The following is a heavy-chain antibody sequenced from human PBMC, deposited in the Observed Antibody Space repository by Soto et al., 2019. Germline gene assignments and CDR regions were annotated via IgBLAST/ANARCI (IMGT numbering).Heavy chain of an antibody. J-gene: IGHJ4*02. CDR1: GFTFNNAW. V-gene: IGHV3-15*01. CDR2: IKSKTDGGTT. Sequence: EVQLVESGGGLVKPGVSLRLSCAAFGFTFNNAWMSWVRQAPGKGLQWVGRIKSKTDGGTTDYAAPVKGRFTISRDDSKNTLYLQMNSMKTADTAVYYCTTIANIAAAGSFDYWGQGTLVTVSS. D-gene: IGHD6-13*01. CDR3: TTIANIAAAGSFDY.